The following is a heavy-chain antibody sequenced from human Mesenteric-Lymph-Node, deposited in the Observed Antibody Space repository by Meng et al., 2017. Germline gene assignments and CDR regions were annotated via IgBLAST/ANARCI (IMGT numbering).Heavy chain of an antibody. D-gene: IGHD6-19*01. CDR1: GFTFRTYG. Sequence: EVQLLESGGGLVQPGGSLRLSCAASGFTFRTYGMSWVRQAPGKGLEWVSGISGSGGGTYYGDSVKGRFTISRDNSKNTLYLQMSSLRAEDTAIYYCAKEDSGWYQEYNWFDPWGQGTLVTVSS. V-gene: IGHV3-23*01. J-gene: IGHJ5*02. CDR3: AKEDSGWYQEYNWFDP. CDR2: ISGSGGGT.